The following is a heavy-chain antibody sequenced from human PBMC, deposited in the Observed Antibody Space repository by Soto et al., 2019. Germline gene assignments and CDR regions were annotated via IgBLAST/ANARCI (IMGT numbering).Heavy chain of an antibody. CDR3: ARLDGYDSKYFDR. J-gene: IGHJ2*01. Sequence: QVQLQESGPGLVKPSETLSLTCTVSGGSISSYYWSWIRQPPGKGLEWIGYIYYSGSTNYNPSLKSRVTISVDTSKNQFSLRLSSVTAADTAVYYCARLDGYDSKYFDRWGRGTLVTVSS. V-gene: IGHV4-59*08. CDR1: GGSISSYY. D-gene: IGHD5-12*01. CDR2: IYYSGST.